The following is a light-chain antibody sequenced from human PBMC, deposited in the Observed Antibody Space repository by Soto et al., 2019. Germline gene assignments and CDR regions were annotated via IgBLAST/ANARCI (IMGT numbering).Light chain of an antibody. V-gene: IGKV3-15*01. CDR3: QQYNNWPPIT. CDR2: GAS. J-gene: IGKJ5*01. Sequence: EIVMTHSPATLSVSPWGRATLSCRASQSISDTLAWYQQKPGQAPRLLIYGASTRAPGFPARFSGSGSGTEFTLTISSLQSEDFAVYYCQQYNNWPPITFGQGTRLEIK. CDR1: QSISDT.